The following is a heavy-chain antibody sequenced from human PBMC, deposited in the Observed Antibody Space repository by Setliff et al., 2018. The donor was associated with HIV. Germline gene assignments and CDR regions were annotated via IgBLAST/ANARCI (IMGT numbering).Heavy chain of an antibody. CDR2: IYPNGSP. J-gene: IGHJ4*02. Sequence: SETLSLTCTVSGGSINNYYWSWIRQPPGKGLEWIGYIYPNGSPDYPSGNIVYNPSFRSRVTLSLDTSKNQFSLKLTSVTAADAAVYYCARQGFVPLGAHQFDYWGPGTLVTVSS. D-gene: IGHD3-16*01. V-gene: IGHV4-59*08. CDR1: GGSINNYY. CDR3: ARQGFVPLGAHQFDY.